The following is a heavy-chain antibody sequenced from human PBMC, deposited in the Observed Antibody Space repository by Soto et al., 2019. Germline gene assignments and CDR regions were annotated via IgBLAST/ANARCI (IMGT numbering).Heavy chain of an antibody. D-gene: IGHD5-12*01. J-gene: IGHJ3*02. CDR1: GYTFTSYA. Sequence: GASVKVSCKASGYTFTSYAMHWVRQAPGQRLEWMGWINAGNGNTKYSQKFQGRVTITRDTSASTAYMELSSLRSEDTAVYYCARGAIRRDGYNLDAFDIWGQGTMVTVSS. CDR3: ARGAIRRDGYNLDAFDI. V-gene: IGHV1-3*01. CDR2: INAGNGNT.